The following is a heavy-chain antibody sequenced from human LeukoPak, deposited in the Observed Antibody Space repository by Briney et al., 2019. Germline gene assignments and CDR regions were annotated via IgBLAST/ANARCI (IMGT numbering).Heavy chain of an antibody. CDR3: AKAGEYCPDGSCYSENYYFDY. J-gene: IGHJ4*02. D-gene: IGHD2-15*01. CDR2: ISGSGGST. V-gene: IGHV3-23*01. CDR1: GFTFNNYA. Sequence: GGSLRLSCAASGFTFNNYAMAWVRQAPGKGLEWVSGISGSGGSTFYPVKGRFTISRDNSKNTLFLQMNRLRAEDTAIYYCAKAGEYCPDGSCYSENYYFDYWGQGTLVTVSS.